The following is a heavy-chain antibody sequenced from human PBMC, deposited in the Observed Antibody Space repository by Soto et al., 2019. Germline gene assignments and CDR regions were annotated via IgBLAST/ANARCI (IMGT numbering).Heavy chain of an antibody. D-gene: IGHD3-22*01. V-gene: IGHV3-30*18. Sequence: PGGPLRLSCAASVFTFCSYGMHCVRHAPGKGLEWVVVISYDGSNKYYADSVKGRFTISRDNSKNTLYLQMNSLRAEDTAVYYCAKENYYDNSGYYYGPYYYGMDVWGQGTTVTVSS. CDR3: AKENYYDNSGYYYGPYYYGMDV. CDR2: ISYDGSNK. J-gene: IGHJ6*02. CDR1: VFTFCSYG.